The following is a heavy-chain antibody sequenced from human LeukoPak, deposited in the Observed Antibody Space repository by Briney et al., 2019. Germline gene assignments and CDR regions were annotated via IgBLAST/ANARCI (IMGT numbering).Heavy chain of an antibody. Sequence: PSETLSLTCSVSGGSISSYYWSWIRQPPGKGLEWIGYIYYSGSTNYNPSLKSRVTISVDTSKNQFSLKLSSVTAADTAVYYCARDNWNYGFSRDVWGKGTRVTVSS. CDR3: ARDNWNYGFSRDV. CDR2: IYYSGST. D-gene: IGHD1-7*01. V-gene: IGHV4-59*01. CDR1: GGSISSYY. J-gene: IGHJ6*04.